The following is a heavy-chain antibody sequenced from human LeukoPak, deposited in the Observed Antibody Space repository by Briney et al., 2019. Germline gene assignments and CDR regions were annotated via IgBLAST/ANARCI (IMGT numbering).Heavy chain of an antibody. J-gene: IGHJ3*02. CDR3: ARDAGYCSGGSCYSHDAFDI. V-gene: IGHV3-23*01. D-gene: IGHD2-15*01. Sequence: GGSLRLSCAASGFTFSIYAMSWVRQAPGKGLEWVSAISGSGGSTYYADSVKGRFTISRDNSKNTLYLQMNSLRAEDTAVYYCARDAGYCSGGSCYSHDAFDIWGQGTMVTVSS. CDR2: ISGSGGST. CDR1: GFTFSIYA.